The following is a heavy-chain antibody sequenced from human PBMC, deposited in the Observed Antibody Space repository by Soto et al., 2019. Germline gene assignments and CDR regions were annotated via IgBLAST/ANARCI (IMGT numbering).Heavy chain of an antibody. J-gene: IGHJ6*02. D-gene: IGHD3-3*01. CDR1: GYTLTELS. V-gene: IGHV1-24*01. CDR3: ATRYYDFWSGYPVGVSRYGMDV. CDR2: FDPEDGET. Sequence: QVQLVQSGAEVKKPGASVKVSCKVSGYTLTELSMHWVRQAPGKGLEWMGGFDPEDGETIYAQKFQGRVTMTEDTSTDTAYMELSSLRSEDTAVYYCATRYYDFWSGYPVGVSRYGMDVWGQGTTVTVSS.